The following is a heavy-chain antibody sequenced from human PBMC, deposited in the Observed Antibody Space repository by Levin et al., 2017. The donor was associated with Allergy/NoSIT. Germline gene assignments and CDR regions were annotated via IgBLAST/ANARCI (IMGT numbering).Heavy chain of an antibody. J-gene: IGHJ5*02. D-gene: IGHD3-10*01. CDR2: IYSGGST. Sequence: GGSLRLSCAASGFTVSSNYMSWVRQAPGKGLEWVAVIYSGGSTYYADSVKGRFTISRDNSKNTLYLQMNSLRAEDTAVYYCARGQRRGRSWFDPWGQGTLVTVSS. CDR3: ARGQRRGRSWFDP. CDR1: GFTVSSNY. V-gene: IGHV3-53*01.